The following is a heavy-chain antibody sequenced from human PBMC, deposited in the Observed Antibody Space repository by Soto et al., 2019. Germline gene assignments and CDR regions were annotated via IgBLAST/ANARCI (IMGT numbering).Heavy chain of an antibody. V-gene: IGHV1-69*06. Sequence: QVKLVQSRAEVKKPGSSVRVSCKASEGTFNSYVVSWVRQAPGQGLQWMGGIIPLFGTTNYAHQLEGRVTITADTSTTTAYMELSGLRPVDTAVYYCARGDTIFESSERYYHYGLDVWGQGTTVIVSS. CDR3: ARGDTIFESSERYYHYGLDV. D-gene: IGHD3-3*01. CDR2: IIPLFGTT. CDR1: EGTFNSYV. J-gene: IGHJ6*02.